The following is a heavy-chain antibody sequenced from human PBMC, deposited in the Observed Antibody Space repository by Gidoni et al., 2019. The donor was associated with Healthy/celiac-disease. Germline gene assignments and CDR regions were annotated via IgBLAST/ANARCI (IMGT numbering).Heavy chain of an antibody. CDR3: TRPLCDILTGLKRSCSVDV. CDR1: GFTFSGAA. Sequence: EVQLVESGGGLVQPGGSLKLSCAASGFTFSGAAMHWVRQASGKGLEWVGRIRSKATSYATAYAASVKGRFTISRDDSKNTAYLQMNSLKTEDTAVYYCTRPLCDILTGLKRSCSVDVWGKGTTVTVSS. CDR2: IRSKATSYAT. J-gene: IGHJ6*04. V-gene: IGHV3-73*01. D-gene: IGHD3-9*01.